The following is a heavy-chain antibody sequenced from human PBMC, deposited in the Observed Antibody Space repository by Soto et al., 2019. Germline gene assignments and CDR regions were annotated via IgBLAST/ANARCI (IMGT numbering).Heavy chain of an antibody. J-gene: IGHJ4*02. CDR2: ISGYNANT. CDR3: ARPTYYYDSSGPPGY. D-gene: IGHD3-22*01. CDR1: GYTFTSYG. V-gene: IGHV1-18*01. Sequence: GGPVKVSCKASGYTFTSYGISWVRQAPGQGLEWMAWISGYNANTHYLQNLQGRLTITIDTSTSTAYMELRSLRSDDTAVYYCARPTYYYDSSGPPGYSGQRTLVTVSS.